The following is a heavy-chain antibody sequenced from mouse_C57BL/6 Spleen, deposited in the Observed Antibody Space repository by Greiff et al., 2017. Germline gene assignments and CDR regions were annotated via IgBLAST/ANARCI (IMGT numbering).Heavy chain of an antibody. CDR1: GYTFTDYY. J-gene: IGHJ1*03. V-gene: IGHV1-26*01. Sequence: EVKLQQSGPELVKPGASVKISCKASGYTFTDYYMNWVKQSHGKSLEWIGDINPNNGGTSYNQKFKGKATLTVDKSSSTAYMELRSLTSDDSAVYYCARGRYSGSSYWYFDVWGTGTTVTVSS. D-gene: IGHD1-1*01. CDR3: ARGRYSGSSYWYFDV. CDR2: INPNNGGT.